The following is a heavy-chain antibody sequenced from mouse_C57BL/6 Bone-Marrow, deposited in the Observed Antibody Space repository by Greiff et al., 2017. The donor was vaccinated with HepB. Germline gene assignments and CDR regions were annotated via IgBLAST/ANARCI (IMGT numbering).Heavy chain of an antibody. CDR1: GFTFNTYA. J-gene: IGHJ1*03. D-gene: IGHD2-3*01. V-gene: IGHV10-3*01. Sequence: EVMLVESGGGLVQPKGSLKLSCAASGFTFNTYAMHWVRQAPGKGLEWVARIRRKSSNYATYYADSVKDRFTISRDDSQSMLYLQMNNLKTEDTAMYYCVRGDGYYEDWYFDVWGTGTTVTVSS. CDR2: IRRKSSNYAT. CDR3: VRGDGYYEDWYFDV.